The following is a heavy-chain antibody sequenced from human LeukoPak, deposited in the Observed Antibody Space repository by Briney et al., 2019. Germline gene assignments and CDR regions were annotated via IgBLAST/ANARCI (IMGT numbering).Heavy chain of an antibody. V-gene: IGHV3-73*01. CDR3: TRRGPYCSSTSRYSYYYYMDV. CDR1: GFTFSGSA. CDR2: IRSKANSYAT. D-gene: IGHD2-2*01. Sequence: PGGSLTLSCAASGFTFSGSAMHWVRQASGKGLEWVGRIRSKANSYATAYAASVKGRFTISRDDSKNTAYLLMNSLKTEDTAVYYCTRRGPYCSSTSRYSYYYYMDVWGKGTTVTVSS. J-gene: IGHJ6*03.